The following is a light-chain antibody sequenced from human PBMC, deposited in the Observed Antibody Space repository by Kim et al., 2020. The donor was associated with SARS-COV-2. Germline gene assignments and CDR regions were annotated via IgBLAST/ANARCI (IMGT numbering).Light chain of an antibody. CDR2: YDS. CDR1: NIGTKS. V-gene: IGLV3-21*04. Sequence: PGKTARITWGGNNIGTKSVHWYQQKPGQAPGLVIYYDSDRPSGIPERFSGSNSGNTATLTISRVEVGDEADYFCQVWDGTSEHYVFGTGTKVTVL. J-gene: IGLJ1*01. CDR3: QVWDGTSEHYV.